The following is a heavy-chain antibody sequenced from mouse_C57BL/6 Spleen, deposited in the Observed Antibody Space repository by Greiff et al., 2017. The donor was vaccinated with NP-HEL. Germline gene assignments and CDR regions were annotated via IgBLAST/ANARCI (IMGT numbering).Heavy chain of an antibody. CDR1: GYSITSGYD. D-gene: IGHD1-1*01. CDR3: AREGYYGSSYYFDV. Sequence: EVQLQQSGPGMVKPSQSLSLTCTVTGYSITSGYDWHWIRHFPGNKLEWMGYISYSGSPNYNPSLKSRISITHDTSKNHFFLKLNSVTTEDTATYYCAREGYYGSSYYFDVWGTGTTVTVSS. V-gene: IGHV3-1*01. CDR2: ISYSGSP. J-gene: IGHJ1*03.